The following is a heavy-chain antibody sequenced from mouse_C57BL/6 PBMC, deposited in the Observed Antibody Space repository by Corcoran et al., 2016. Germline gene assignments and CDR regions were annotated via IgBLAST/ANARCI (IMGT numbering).Heavy chain of an antibody. J-gene: IGHJ1*03. CDR3: GRRGYYGRSHWYFDV. CDR1: GYTFTDNY. V-gene: IGHV1-26*01. CDR2: INPNNGGT. D-gene: IGHD1-1*01. Sequence: EVQLQQSGPELVKPGASVKISCKASGYTFTDNYMHWVKQSHGKSLEWIGDINPNNGGTSYNQKFKGKATLTVDKSSSTAYMELRSLTSEDSADYYCGRRGYYGRSHWYFDVGGTRTPATVSS.